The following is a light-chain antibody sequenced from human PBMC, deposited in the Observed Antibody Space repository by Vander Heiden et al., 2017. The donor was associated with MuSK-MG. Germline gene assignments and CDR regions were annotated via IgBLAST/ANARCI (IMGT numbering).Light chain of an antibody. J-gene: IGKJ4*01. CDR1: QDITNY. CDR3: QQYDNLLT. V-gene: IGKV1-33*01. Sequence: DIQMTQSPSSLSASVGDRVTITCQASQDITNYINWYQQKPGKAPKLLIYDASNLETGVPSRFSGSGSGTDFTFSISSLQPEDIATYSWQQYDNLLTFGGGTKVEIK. CDR2: DAS.